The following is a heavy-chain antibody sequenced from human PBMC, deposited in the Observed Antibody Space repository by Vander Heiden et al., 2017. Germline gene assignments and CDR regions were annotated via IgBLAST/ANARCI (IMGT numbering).Heavy chain of an antibody. J-gene: IGHJ4*02. Sequence: EVQLLESGGGLVQPGGSLRRSCAASGFTFSSYAMSWVRQAPGKGLEWVSGITSAGTTTFFADSVKGRFTISRDNSKNTLYLQLSSLRAEDTAVYYCAKSFGPGSFFDSWGQGILVTVSS. V-gene: IGHV3-23*01. CDR1: GFTFSSYA. CDR3: AKSFGPGSFFDS. D-gene: IGHD3-10*01. CDR2: ITSAGTTT.